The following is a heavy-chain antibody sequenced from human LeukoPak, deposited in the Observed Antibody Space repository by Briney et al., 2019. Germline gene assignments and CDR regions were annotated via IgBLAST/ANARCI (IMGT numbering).Heavy chain of an antibody. CDR1: GFTFSSFS. D-gene: IGHD4-11*01. CDR3: ARDLISGDYTFDY. V-gene: IGHV3-48*02. J-gene: IGHJ4*02. Sequence: PGGPLRLSCAASGFTFSSFSMNWVRQAPGKGLEWVSYISSTSSTIYYADSVKGRFTVSRDNAKDSLYLQMNSLRDEDTAVYYCARDLISGDYTFDYWGQGALVTVSS. CDR2: ISSTSSTI.